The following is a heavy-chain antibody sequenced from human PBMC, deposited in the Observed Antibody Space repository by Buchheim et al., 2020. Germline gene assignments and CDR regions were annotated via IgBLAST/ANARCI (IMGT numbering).Heavy chain of an antibody. CDR3: ARDQDYDSSGFPAY. CDR1: GGSISSGDYY. CDR2: IYYSGRT. V-gene: IGHV4-30-4*01. D-gene: IGHD3-22*01. Sequence: QVQLQESGPGLVKPSQTLSLTCTVSGGSISSGDYYWNWIRQPPGKGLEWIGYIYYSGRTYYNPSLKSRLIISLDTSTNHLPLKLSAVTAADTAVYYCARDQDYDSSGFPAYWGQGTL. J-gene: IGHJ4*02.